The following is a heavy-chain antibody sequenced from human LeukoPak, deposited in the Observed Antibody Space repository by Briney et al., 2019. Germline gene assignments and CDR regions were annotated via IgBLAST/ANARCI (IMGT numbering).Heavy chain of an antibody. CDR2: IIPNIGTA. CDR3: ARVNGRYYDSSGIYCYYYMDV. D-gene: IGHD3-22*01. CDR1: GGTFSSYA. V-gene: IGHV1-69*05. J-gene: IGHJ6*03. Sequence: ASVKVSCKASGGTFSSYAISWVRQAPGQGLEWMGGIIPNIGTANYAQKLQGRVTITKDESMSTAYMELSSLSSEATAVYYCARVNGRYYDSSGIYCYYYMDVWGKGTTVTVSS.